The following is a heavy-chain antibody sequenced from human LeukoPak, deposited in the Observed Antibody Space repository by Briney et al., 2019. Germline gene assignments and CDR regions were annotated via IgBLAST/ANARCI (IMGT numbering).Heavy chain of an antibody. CDR2: INPNSGGT. Sequence: ASVKVSCKASGYTFTSYGISWVRQAPGQGLEWMGWINPNSGGTNYAQKFQGRVTMTRDTSISTAYMELSRLRSDDTAVYYCARHVAAISGSYYTIEEDYYYYYMDVWGKGTTVTISS. J-gene: IGHJ6*03. D-gene: IGHD3-10*01. V-gene: IGHV1-2*02. CDR1: GYTFTSYG. CDR3: ARHVAAISGSYYTIEEDYYYYYMDV.